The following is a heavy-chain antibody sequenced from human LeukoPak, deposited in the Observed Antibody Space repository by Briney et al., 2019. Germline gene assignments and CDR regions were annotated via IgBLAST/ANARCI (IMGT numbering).Heavy chain of an antibody. V-gene: IGHV3-13*01. CDR3: VREARGYHYTYFDY. CDR2: VSSGFHA. Sequence: GGSLRLSCTASGFLLGSHDMHWVRQIPGQGLEWVAAVSSGFHAFFADSVQGRFTVSREDARNSLYLQMNSLRAGDTAVYYCVREARGYHYTYFDYWGQGTLVTVSS. J-gene: IGHJ4*02. CDR1: GFLLGSHD. D-gene: IGHD5-18*01.